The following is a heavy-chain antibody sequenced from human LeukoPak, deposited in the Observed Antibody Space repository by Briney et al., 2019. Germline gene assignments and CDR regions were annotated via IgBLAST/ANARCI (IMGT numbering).Heavy chain of an antibody. Sequence: SETLSLTCAVSGGSISSSNWWSWVRQPPGKGLEWIGEIYHSGGTNYNPSLKSRVTISVDKSKNQFSLKLSSVTAADTAVYYCAREVGEVDDYGDYKVFDPWGQGTLVTVSS. V-gene: IGHV4-4*02. CDR1: GGSISSSNW. CDR2: IYHSGGT. D-gene: IGHD4-17*01. J-gene: IGHJ5*02. CDR3: AREVGEVDDYGDYKVFDP.